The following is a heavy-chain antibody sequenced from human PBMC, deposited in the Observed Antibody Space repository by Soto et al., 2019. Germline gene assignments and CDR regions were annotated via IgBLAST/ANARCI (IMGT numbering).Heavy chain of an antibody. CDR3: ARSPHTAVAGTDLDY. Sequence: EVQLVESGGGLVQPGGSLRLSCAASGFTFNSYSMNWVRQAPGKGPEWVSYISRDSANIYYADSVKGRFTISRDNAKNSLSLQMKTLRDEDTAVYYCARSPHTAVAGTDLDYWGQGTQVTVSS. CDR2: ISRDSANI. J-gene: IGHJ4*02. CDR1: GFTFNSYS. D-gene: IGHD6-19*01. V-gene: IGHV3-48*02.